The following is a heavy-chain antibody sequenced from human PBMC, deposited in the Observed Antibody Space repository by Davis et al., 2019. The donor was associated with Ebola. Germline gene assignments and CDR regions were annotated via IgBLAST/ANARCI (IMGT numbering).Heavy chain of an antibody. D-gene: IGHD2-15*01. CDR2: IYSGGST. V-gene: IGHV3-53*01. CDR3: ARKRLPMY. CDR1: GFTVSSNY. J-gene: IGHJ4*02. Sequence: GESLKISCAASGFTVSSNYMSWVRQAPGKGLEWVSVIYSGGSTYYADSVKGRFTISRDNSKNTLYLQMNSLRAEDTAVYYCARKRLPMYWGQGTLVTVSS.